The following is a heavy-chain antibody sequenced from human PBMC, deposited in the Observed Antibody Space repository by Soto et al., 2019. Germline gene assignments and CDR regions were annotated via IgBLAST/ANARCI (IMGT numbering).Heavy chain of an antibody. CDR1: GGSFSGYY. CDR3: ARTHSGRRTRGVYYYGMDV. Sequence: QVQLQQWGAGLLKPSETLSLTCAVYGGSFSGYYWSWIRQPPGKGLEWIGEINHSGSTNYNPSLKSRVTISVDTSKNQFSLKLSSVTAADTAVYYCARTHSGRRTRGVYYYGMDVWGQGTTVTVSS. CDR2: INHSGST. J-gene: IGHJ6*02. V-gene: IGHV4-34*01. D-gene: IGHD1-26*01.